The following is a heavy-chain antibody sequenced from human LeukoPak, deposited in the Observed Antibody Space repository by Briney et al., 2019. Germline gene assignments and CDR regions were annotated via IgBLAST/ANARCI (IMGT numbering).Heavy chain of an antibody. CDR3: ARDSMATDAIAY. J-gene: IGHJ4*02. CDR1: GFTFSDYY. CDR2: ISSSGSTI. D-gene: IGHD5-24*01. Sequence: GGSLRLSCAASGFTFSDYYMSWIRQAPGKGLEWVSYISSSGSTIYYADSVKGRFTISRDNAKNPLYLQMNSLRAEDTAVYYCARDSMATDAIAYWGQGTLVTVSS. V-gene: IGHV3-11*01.